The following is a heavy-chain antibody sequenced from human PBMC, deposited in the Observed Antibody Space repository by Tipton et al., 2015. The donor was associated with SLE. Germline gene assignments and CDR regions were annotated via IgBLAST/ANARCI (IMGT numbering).Heavy chain of an antibody. V-gene: IGHV1-18*01. Sequence: QSGPEVKKAGASVKVSCKASGYIFLTYGITWVRQAPGQGLEWMGWISAYNGKTKYVQKLQGRVTMTTETSTTTAYMELRSLRSDDTAVYYCARVVTQPPGFYDIDVWGQGTTVTVSS. J-gene: IGHJ6*02. CDR1: GYIFLTYG. CDR2: ISAYNGKT. CDR3: ARVVTQPPGFYDIDV. D-gene: IGHD3-10*01.